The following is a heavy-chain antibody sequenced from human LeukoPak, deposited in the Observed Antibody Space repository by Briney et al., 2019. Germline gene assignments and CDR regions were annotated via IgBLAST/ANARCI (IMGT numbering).Heavy chain of an antibody. CDR3: ARGGCSSTSCRFPVPRAYWFDP. CDR1: GYTFTSYG. D-gene: IGHD2-2*01. CDR2: ISAYNGNA. V-gene: IGHV1-18*01. Sequence: GASVKVSCKASGYTFTSYGISWVRQAPGQGLEWTGWISAYNGNANYAQKLQGRVTMATDTSTSTAYMELRSLRSDDTAVYYCARGGCSSTSCRFPVPRAYWFDPWGQGTLVTVSS. J-gene: IGHJ5*02.